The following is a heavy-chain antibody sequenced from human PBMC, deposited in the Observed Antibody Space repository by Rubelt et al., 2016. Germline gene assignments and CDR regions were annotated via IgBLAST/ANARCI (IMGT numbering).Heavy chain of an antibody. J-gene: IGHJ6*02. CDR2: IKQDGSEK. D-gene: IGHD3-9*01. CDR3: ARDSDILTGYTTLADYGMDV. Sequence: GNIKQDGSEKYYVDSVKGRFTISRDNAKNSLYLQMNSLRAEDTAVYYCARDSDILTGYTTLADYGMDVWGQGTTVTVSS. V-gene: IGHV3-7*01.